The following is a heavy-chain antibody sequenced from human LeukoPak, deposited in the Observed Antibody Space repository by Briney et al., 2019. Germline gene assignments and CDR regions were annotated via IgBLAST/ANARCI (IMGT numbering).Heavy chain of an antibody. V-gene: IGHV3-21*01. CDR1: GFTFSSYS. Sequence: GGSLRLCCAASGFTFSSYSMNWVRQAPGKGLEWVSSISSSSSYIYYADSVKGRFTISRDNAKNSLYLQMNSLRAEDTAVYYCARGYCSGGSCYSVPDFQHWGQGTLVTVSS. CDR2: ISSSSSYI. D-gene: IGHD2-15*01. J-gene: IGHJ1*01. CDR3: ARGYCSGGSCYSVPDFQH.